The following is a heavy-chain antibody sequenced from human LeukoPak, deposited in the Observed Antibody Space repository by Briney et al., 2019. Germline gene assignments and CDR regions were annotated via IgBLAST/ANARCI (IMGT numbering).Heavy chain of an antibody. CDR3: AKDSSGSYRHFDY. J-gene: IGHJ4*02. CDR2: ISGSGGST. V-gene: IGHV3-23*01. D-gene: IGHD1-26*01. Sequence: GGSLRLSCAASGFTFGSFAMSWVRQAPGKGLEWVSSISGSGGSTYYADSVKGRFTISRDNSKNTLYLQMNSLRAEDTAVYYCAKDSSGSYRHFDYWGQGTLVTVSS. CDR1: GFTFGSFA.